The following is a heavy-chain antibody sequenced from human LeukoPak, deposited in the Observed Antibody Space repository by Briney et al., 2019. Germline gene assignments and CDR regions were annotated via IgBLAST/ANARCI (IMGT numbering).Heavy chain of an antibody. Sequence: GASVKVSCKASGYTFTGYYMHWVRQAPGQGLEWVGWINPNSGGTNYAQKFQGRVTMPRDTSTNTAYMELSRLRSDDTAVYYCARGCPGKQQLVRKTRRFCYYMDVWGKGTTVTVSS. D-gene: IGHD6-13*01. V-gene: IGHV1-2*02. J-gene: IGHJ6*03. CDR3: ARGCPGKQQLVRKTRRFCYYMDV. CDR2: INPNSGGT. CDR1: GYTFTGYY.